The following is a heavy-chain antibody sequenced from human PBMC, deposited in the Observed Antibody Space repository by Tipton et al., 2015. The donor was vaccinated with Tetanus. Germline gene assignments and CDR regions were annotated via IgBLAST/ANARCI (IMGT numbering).Heavy chain of an antibody. CDR3: ARGVWFGPGPKYYFDY. Sequence: TLSLTCTVSGGSISSSYYWSWIRQPAGKGLEWIGRIYTSGNTNYNPSLKSRVTMSVDTSKNQFSLKLSSVTAADTAVYYCARGVWFGPGPKYYFDYWGQGTLVTVSS. D-gene: IGHD3-10*01. CDR1: GGSISSSYY. CDR2: IYTSGNT. V-gene: IGHV4-4*07. J-gene: IGHJ4*02.